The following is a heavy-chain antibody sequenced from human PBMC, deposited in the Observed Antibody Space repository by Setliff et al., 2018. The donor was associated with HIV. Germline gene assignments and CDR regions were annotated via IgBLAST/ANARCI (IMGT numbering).Heavy chain of an antibody. Sequence: GESLKISCVASGFTFSTFAMYWVREAPAKGLEWVSAISYDGKTTHYADSVMGRFTVSRDNSKNTLYLQLNGLRPDDTGVYYCASARIPTGGTSTSFDYWGQGTQVTVSS. D-gene: IGHD1-1*01. CDR2: ISYDGKTT. CDR1: GFTFSTFA. CDR3: ASARIPTGGTSTSFDY. J-gene: IGHJ4*02. V-gene: IGHV3-30*04.